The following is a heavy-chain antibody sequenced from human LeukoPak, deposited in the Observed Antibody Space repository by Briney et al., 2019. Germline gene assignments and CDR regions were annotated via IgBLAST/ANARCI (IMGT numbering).Heavy chain of an antibody. D-gene: IGHD4-17*01. V-gene: IGHV1-2*02. J-gene: IGHJ6*02. CDR3: ASTTVTTGRTYYYYGMDV. CDR1: GYTFTGYY. CDR2: INPNSGGT. Sequence: ASVKASCKASGYTFTGYYMHWVRQAPGQGLEWVGWINPNSGGTNYAQKFQGRVTMTRDTSISTAYMELSRLRSDDTAVYYCASTTVTTGRTYYYYGMDVWGQGTTVTVSS.